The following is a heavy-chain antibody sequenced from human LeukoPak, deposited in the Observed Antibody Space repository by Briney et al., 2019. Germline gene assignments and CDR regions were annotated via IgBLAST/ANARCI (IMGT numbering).Heavy chain of an antibody. CDR3: ARGDFWSGYYPHWDY. J-gene: IGHJ4*02. V-gene: IGHV4-39*07. Sequence: SETLSLTCTVSGGSLSSGSYYWSWIRQPPGKGREWIGEINHSGSTNYNPSLKSRVTISVDTSKNQFSLKLSSVTAADTAVYYCARGDFWSGYYPHWDYWGQGTLVTVSS. D-gene: IGHD3-3*01. CDR1: GGSLSSGSYY. CDR2: INHSGST.